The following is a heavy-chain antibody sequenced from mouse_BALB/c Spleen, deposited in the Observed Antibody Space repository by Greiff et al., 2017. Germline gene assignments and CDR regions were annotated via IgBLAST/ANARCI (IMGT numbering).Heavy chain of an antibody. J-gene: IGHJ4*01. Sequence: VQLQQSGPELVKPGASVKMSCKASGYTFTSYVMHWVKQKPGQGLEWIGYINPYNDGTKYNEKFKGKATLTSDKSSSTAYMELSSLTSEDSAVYSCARSGDYRYIYAMDYWGQGTSVTVSS. V-gene: IGHV1-14*01. CDR1: GYTFTSYV. CDR3: ARSGDYRYIYAMDY. D-gene: IGHD2-14*01. CDR2: INPYNDGT.